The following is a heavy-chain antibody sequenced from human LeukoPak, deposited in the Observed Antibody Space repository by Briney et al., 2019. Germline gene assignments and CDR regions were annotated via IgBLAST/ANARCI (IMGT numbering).Heavy chain of an antibody. CDR1: GYTFTSYY. J-gene: IGHJ4*02. D-gene: IGHD3-22*01. Sequence: ASVKVSCKAFGYTFTSYYMHWVRQAPGQGLEWMGIITPSGGSTRYAQKFQGRVTMTRDTSTSTVYMELSSLRSEDTALYYCARDTNAYSYDSSGCYPLDYWGQGTLVTVSS. CDR2: ITPSGGST. V-gene: IGHV1-46*01. CDR3: ARDTNAYSYDSSGCYPLDY.